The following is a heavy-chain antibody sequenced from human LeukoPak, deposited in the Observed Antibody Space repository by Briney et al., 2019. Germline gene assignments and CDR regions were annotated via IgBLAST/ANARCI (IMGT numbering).Heavy chain of an antibody. D-gene: IGHD3-10*02. Sequence: PGGSLRLSCVASGFTFRSYEMNWVRQAPGKWLEWVSYISSSGSTIYYADSVKGRFTISRDNAKNSLYLQMNSLRAEDTAVYYCAELGITMIGGVWGKGTTVTISS. CDR3: AELGITMIGGV. CDR1: GFTFRSYE. V-gene: IGHV3-48*03. J-gene: IGHJ6*04. CDR2: ISSSGSTI.